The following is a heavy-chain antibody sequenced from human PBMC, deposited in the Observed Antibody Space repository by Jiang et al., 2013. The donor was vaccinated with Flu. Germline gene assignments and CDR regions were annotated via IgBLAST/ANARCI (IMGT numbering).Heavy chain of an antibody. J-gene: IGHJ4*02. CDR2: IYYTGTT. Sequence: GPGLVKPSQTLSLTCTVSGGSINSGTYYWSWIRQPPGKGLEWIGYIYYTGTTYYNPSLRSRLTLSVDTFKNQFSLELTSVTAADTAFYYCATVVPYTSGRGGFDYWGQGTLVTVSS. CDR3: ATVVPYTSGRGGFDY. CDR1: GGSINSGTYY. D-gene: IGHD6-19*01. V-gene: IGHV4-31*03.